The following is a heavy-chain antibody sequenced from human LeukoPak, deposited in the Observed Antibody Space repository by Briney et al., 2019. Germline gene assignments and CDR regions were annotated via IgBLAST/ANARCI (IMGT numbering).Heavy chain of an antibody. J-gene: IGHJ6*02. Sequence: GASVKVSCKASGYTFTSYGISWVRQAPGQGLEWMGWISAYNGNTNYAQKLQGRVTMTTDTSTSTAYMELRSLRSDDTAVYYCARDHYDILTGYGYYYYYGMDVWGQGTTVTVSS. CDR3: ARDHYDILTGYGYYYYYGMDV. V-gene: IGHV1-18*01. CDR1: GYTFTSYG. CDR2: ISAYNGNT. D-gene: IGHD3-9*01.